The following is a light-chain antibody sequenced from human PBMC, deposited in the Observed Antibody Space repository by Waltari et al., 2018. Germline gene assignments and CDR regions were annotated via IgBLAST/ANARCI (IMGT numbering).Light chain of an antibody. Sequence: QSALTQSASVSGSPGQSITISCTGTSRDVGYFNHFSWFQPHPDSTPNLLVYDVTDRPSGVSSRFSGSKSVNTASLTSSGLQAEDEADYYCSSYTGRGTVIFGGGTKLTVL. V-gene: IGLV2-14*01. J-gene: IGLJ2*01. CDR3: SSYTGRGTVI. CDR1: SRDVGYFNH. CDR2: DVT.